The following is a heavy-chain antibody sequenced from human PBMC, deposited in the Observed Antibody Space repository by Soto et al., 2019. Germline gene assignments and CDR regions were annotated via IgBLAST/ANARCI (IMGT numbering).Heavy chain of an antibody. CDR2: ISSSSSYI. D-gene: IGHD5-12*01. CDR1: GFTFSSYS. Sequence: GSLRLSCAASGFTFSSYSMNWVRQAPGKGLEWVSSISSSSSYIYYADSVKGRFTISRDNAKNSLYLQMNSLRAEDTAVDYCAKDQGYSVYDGGKKYYYYYGMDVWGQGTTDTVSS. V-gene: IGHV3-21*04. J-gene: IGHJ6*02. CDR3: AKDQGYSVYDGGKKYYYYYGMDV.